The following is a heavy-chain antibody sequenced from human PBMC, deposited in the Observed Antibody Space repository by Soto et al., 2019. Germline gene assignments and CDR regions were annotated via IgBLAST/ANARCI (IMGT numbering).Heavy chain of an antibody. CDR3: ARFVRSCSATTCSTRADV. Sequence: QVQLQESGPGLVKPSETLSLTCTVSGGFVNSDTHSWSWIRQTPGKRLEWIGFIYSGGSTKNPSLRSRVTMSVDTSKNQFSLKLRSVIVADTAVYHWARFVRSCSATTCSTRADVWGQGITVTVSS. V-gene: IGHV4-61*01. D-gene: IGHD2-2*01. J-gene: IGHJ6*02. CDR1: GGFVNSDTHS. CDR2: IYSGGST.